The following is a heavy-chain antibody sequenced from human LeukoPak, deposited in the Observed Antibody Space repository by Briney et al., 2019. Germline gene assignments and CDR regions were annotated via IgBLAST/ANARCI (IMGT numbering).Heavy chain of an antibody. Sequence: GGTLRLSCAASGLTFSNYAMSWVRQAPGKGLEWVSAISGSGGSTYYADSVKGRFTISRDNSKNTLNLQMNSLRAEDTAVYYCAKDHYYFYYMDVWGKGTTVTVSS. CDR1: GLTFSNYA. V-gene: IGHV3-23*01. CDR3: AKDHYYFYYMDV. J-gene: IGHJ6*03. CDR2: ISGSGGST.